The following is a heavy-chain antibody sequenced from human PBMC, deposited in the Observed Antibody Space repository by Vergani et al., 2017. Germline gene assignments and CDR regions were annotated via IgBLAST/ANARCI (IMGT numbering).Heavy chain of an antibody. J-gene: IGHJ5*02. CDR3: ARGWSRIQLWLNQARGNWFDP. Sequence: QVQLQQWGAGLLKPSETLSLTCAVYGGSFSGYYWSWIRQPQGKGLEWIGEINHSGSTNYNPSLKSQVTISVDTSKNQFSLKLSSVTAADTAVYYCARGWSRIQLWLNQARGNWFDPWGQGTLVTVSS. D-gene: IGHD5-18*01. CDR1: GGSFSGYY. V-gene: IGHV4-34*01. CDR2: INHSGST.